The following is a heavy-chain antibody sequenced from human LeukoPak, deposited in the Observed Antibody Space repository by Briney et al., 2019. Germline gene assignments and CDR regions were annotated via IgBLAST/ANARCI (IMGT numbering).Heavy chain of an antibody. CDR2: IIPIFSTT. V-gene: IGHV1-69*06. CDR1: GGTFSSDI. D-gene: IGHD3-22*01. Sequence: ASVKVSCKTSGGTFSSDIISWVRQAPGQGLEWMGEIIPIFSTTNYAQKFQGRVTITADKSTSTAYRELSSLRSEDTAVYYCARGAINYYDSSGYYFDYWGQGTLVTVSS. CDR3: ARGAINYYDSSGYYFDY. J-gene: IGHJ4*02.